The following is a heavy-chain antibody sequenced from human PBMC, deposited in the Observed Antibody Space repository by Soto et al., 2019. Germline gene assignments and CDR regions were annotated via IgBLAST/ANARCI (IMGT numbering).Heavy chain of an antibody. CDR1: GGTFSSYA. D-gene: IGHD6-19*01. CDR2: IIPIFGTA. V-gene: IGHV1-69*12. Sequence: QVQLVQSGAEVKKPGSSVKVSCKASGGTFSSYAISWVRQAPGQGLEWMGGIIPIFGTANYAQKFQDRVTITADESTSTAYMELSSLRSEDTAVYYCAREFRTYSSGWYGNWFDPWGQGTLVTVSS. J-gene: IGHJ5*02. CDR3: AREFRTYSSGWYGNWFDP.